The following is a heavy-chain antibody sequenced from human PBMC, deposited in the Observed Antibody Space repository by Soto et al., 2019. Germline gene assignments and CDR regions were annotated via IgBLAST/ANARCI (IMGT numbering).Heavy chain of an antibody. Sequence: EVQLVESGGGLVKPGGSLRLSCAASGFSFSTYSMNWVRQAPGKGLEWVSSISSSSSYTYYADSVKGRFTISRDNAKNSLYLQMNSLRAEDTAVYHCGRRYCSSTNCYSFDRRGQGNLVTVSS. V-gene: IGHV3-21*01. CDR3: GRRYCSSTNCYSFDR. CDR1: GFSFSTYS. CDR2: ISSSSSYT. D-gene: IGHD2-2*01. J-gene: IGHJ4*02.